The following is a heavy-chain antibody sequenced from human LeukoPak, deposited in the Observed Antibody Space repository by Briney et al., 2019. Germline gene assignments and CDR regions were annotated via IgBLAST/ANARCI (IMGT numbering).Heavy chain of an antibody. J-gene: IGHJ4*02. CDR2: INPSGGST. CDR1: GYTFTSYY. CDR3: ARDSRNMASKPEYYFDF. V-gene: IGHV1-46*01. D-gene: IGHD5-12*01. Sequence: ASVKVSCKASGYTFTSYYMHWVRQAPGQVLEWMGIINPSGGSTRYAQKFQGRVTMTRDTSTSTVYMELSSLRSEDTAVYYCARDSRNMASKPEYYFDFWGQGTLVTVSS.